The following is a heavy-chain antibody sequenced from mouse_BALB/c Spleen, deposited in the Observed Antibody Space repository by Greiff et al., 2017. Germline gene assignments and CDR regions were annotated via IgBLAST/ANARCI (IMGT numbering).Heavy chain of an antibody. CDR2: INPNNGGT. Sequence: VQLQQSGPELVKPGASVKIPCKASGYTFTDYNMDWVKQSHGKSLEWIGDINPNNGGTIYNQKFKGKATLTVDKSSSTAYMELRSLTSEDTAVYYCARGRGMITTGYAMDYWGQGTSVTVSS. D-gene: IGHD2-4*01. J-gene: IGHJ4*01. CDR3: ARGRGMITTGYAMDY. V-gene: IGHV1-18*01. CDR1: GYTFTDYN.